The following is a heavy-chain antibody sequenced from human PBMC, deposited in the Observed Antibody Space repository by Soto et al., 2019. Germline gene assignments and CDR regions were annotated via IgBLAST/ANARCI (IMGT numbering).Heavy chain of an antibody. CDR2: IWYDGTVK. CDR3: ARADCGGQCACDF. CDR1: GFTFRSYG. D-gene: IGHD2-21*01. J-gene: IGHJ4*02. V-gene: IGHV3-33*01. Sequence: QVQLVESGGGVVQPGRSLRLSCAASGFTFRSYGMHWVRQARGKGLERVAGIWYDGTVKNYADSVKGRFSISRDNSQNAVYLQMNTLRAEDTAVYYCARADCGGQCACDFWGQGTLVSVSS.